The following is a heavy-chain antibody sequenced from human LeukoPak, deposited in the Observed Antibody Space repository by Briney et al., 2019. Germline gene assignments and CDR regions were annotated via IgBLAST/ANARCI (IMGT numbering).Heavy chain of an antibody. Sequence: GGSLTLSCAASGFTFSSYAMHWVRQAPGKGLEWVAVISYDGSNKYYADSVKGLFTISRDNSKNTLYLQMNSLRAEDTAVYYCARDIGQWLALQYYFDYWGQGTLVTVSS. J-gene: IGHJ4*02. CDR3: ARDIGQWLALQYYFDY. V-gene: IGHV3-30*04. CDR2: ISYDGSNK. D-gene: IGHD6-19*01. CDR1: GFTFSSYA.